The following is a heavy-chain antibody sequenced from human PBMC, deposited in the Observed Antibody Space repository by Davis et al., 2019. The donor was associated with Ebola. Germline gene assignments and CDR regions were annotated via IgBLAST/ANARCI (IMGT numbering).Heavy chain of an antibody. V-gene: IGHV4-39*01. CDR2: IYYSGST. CDR1: GGSISSYY. J-gene: IGHJ5*02. D-gene: IGHD6-13*01. Sequence: MPGGSLRLSCTVSGGSISSYYWGWIRQPPGKGLEWIGDIYYSGSTYCNPSVKSRVTISVDTSKNQFSLKLNSVTAADTAVYYCARRQYSSSPFDPWGQGILVTVSS. CDR3: ARRQYSSSPFDP.